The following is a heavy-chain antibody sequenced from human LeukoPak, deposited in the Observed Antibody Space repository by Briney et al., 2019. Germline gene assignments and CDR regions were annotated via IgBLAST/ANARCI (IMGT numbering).Heavy chain of an antibody. CDR2: IYHSGST. J-gene: IGHJ3*02. CDR3: AKSLLTTATGTGRAFDI. Sequence: SGTLSLTCAVSGGSISSSNWWSWVRQPPGKGLEWIGEIYHSGSTNYNPSLKSRVTISVDKSKNQFSLKLSSVTAADTAVYYCAKSLLTTATGTGRAFDIWGQGTMVTVSS. D-gene: IGHD1-1*01. CDR1: GGSISSSNW. V-gene: IGHV4-4*02.